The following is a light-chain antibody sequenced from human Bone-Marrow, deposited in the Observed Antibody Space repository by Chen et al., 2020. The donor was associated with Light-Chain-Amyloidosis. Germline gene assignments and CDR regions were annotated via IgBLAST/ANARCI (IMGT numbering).Light chain of an antibody. CDR1: RSDIGSFNL. CDR2: EVE. CDR3: CSYAGASTYV. J-gene: IGLJ1*01. V-gene: IGLV2-23*02. Sequence: SAPTQPASVAGSPGPSIPLPFPGTRSDIGSFNLVSWYQHHPDKAPKLIIYEVEKRPSGVSNRFSGSRSGNTASLTISGLQADDEAAYYCCSYAGASTYVFGTGTEVTVL.